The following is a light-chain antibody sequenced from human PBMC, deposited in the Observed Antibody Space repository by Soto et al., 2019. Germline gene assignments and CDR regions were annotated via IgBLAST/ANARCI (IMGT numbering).Light chain of an antibody. CDR2: EVD. CDR3: SSYVSNSTPL. CDR1: SSDIGAYNY. V-gene: IGLV2-14*01. Sequence: SALTQPASVSGSPGQSITISCTGTSSDIGAYNYVSWYQLHPGKAPTLMIYEVDNRPSGVSNRFSGSKSGNTASLTISRLQAEDEADYYCSSYVSNSTPLFGGGTKLTVL. J-gene: IGLJ3*02.